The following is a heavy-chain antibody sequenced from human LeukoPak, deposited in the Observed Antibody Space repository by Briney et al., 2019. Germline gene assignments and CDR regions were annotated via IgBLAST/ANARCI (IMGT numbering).Heavy chain of an antibody. CDR2: ISGSGSTI. V-gene: IGHV3-48*03. J-gene: IGHJ4*02. D-gene: IGHD4-17*01. CDR3: ARINGDYSRFDY. CDR1: GFTFSSYE. Sequence: PGGSLRLSCAASGFTFSSYEMNWVRQAPGKGPDWVSYISGSGSTIYYADSVKGRFTISRDNIKNSLYLQMNSLRAEDTAVYYCARINGDYSRFDYWGQGTLVTVSS.